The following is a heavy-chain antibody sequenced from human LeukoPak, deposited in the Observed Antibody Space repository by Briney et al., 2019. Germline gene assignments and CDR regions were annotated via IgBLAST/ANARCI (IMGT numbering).Heavy chain of an antibody. CDR1: GFTFPRHW. Sequence: GGSLRLSCAASGFTFPRHWMSWVRQAPGRGLEWVANIKQDANEKNYVDSVKGRFTISRDNAKNSLYLQMNSLRAEDTAVYYCARDISPQLVVDNWGQGTLVTVSS. D-gene: IGHD6-6*01. J-gene: IGHJ4*02. V-gene: IGHV3-7*03. CDR2: IKQDANEK. CDR3: ARDISPQLVVDN.